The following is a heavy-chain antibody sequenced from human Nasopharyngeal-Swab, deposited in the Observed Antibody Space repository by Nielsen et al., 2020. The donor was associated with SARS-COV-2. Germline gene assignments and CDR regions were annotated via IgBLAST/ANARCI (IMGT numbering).Heavy chain of an antibody. J-gene: IGHJ3*02. V-gene: IGHV1-2*06. CDR3: AGGGYCSGGSCYSFDAFDI. CDR2: INPNSGGT. CDR1: GYTFTGYY. Sequence: ASVKVSCKASGYTFTGYYMHWVRQALGQGLEWMGRINPNSGGTNYAQKFQGRVTMTRDTSISTAYMELSRLRSDDTAVYYCAGGGYCSGGSCYSFDAFDIWGQGTMVTVSS. D-gene: IGHD2-15*01.